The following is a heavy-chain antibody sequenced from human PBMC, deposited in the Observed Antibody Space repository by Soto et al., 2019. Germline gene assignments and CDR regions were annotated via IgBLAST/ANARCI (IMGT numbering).Heavy chain of an antibody. J-gene: IGHJ4*02. CDR2: INPGDSDV. D-gene: IGHD1-26*01. Sequence: LXVSGKGFNDTFAAYWIGWVRQMPGKGREWMGVINPGDSDVKYIPPFEGQVTISADRSTSTAYLQWGSLKASDTAMYYCARHSGLAAHLLDYWGRGTQVTVSS. V-gene: IGHV5-51*01. CDR1: NDTFAAYW. CDR3: ARHSGLAAHLLDY.